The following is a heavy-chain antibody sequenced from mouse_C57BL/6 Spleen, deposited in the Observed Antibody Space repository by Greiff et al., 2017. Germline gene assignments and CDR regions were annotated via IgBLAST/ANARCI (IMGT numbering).Heavy chain of an antibody. CDR2: INPGSGGT. J-gene: IGHJ2*01. Sequence: QVQLQQSGAELVRPGTSVKVSCKASGYAFTNYLIEWVKQRPGQGLEWIGVINPGSGGTNYNEKFKGKATLTADKSSSTAYMQLSSLTSEDSAVYFFARTDGYYWYFDYWGQGTTLTVSS. CDR1: GYAFTNYL. CDR3: ARTDGYYWYFDY. D-gene: IGHD2-3*01. V-gene: IGHV1-54*01.